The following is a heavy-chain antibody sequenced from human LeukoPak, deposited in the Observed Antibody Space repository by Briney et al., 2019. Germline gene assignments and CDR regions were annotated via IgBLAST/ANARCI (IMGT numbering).Heavy chain of an antibody. D-gene: IGHD5-12*01. CDR3: AKDRGYSGYDYDAFDI. V-gene: IGHV3-23*01. CDR1: GFTFSSYG. CDR2: ISGSGGST. Sequence: SGGSLRLSCAASGFTFSSYGMSWVRQAPGKGLEWVSAISGSGGSTYYADSVKGRFTISRDNSKNTLYLQMNSLRAEDTAVYYCAKDRGYSGYDYDAFDIWGQGTMVTVSS. J-gene: IGHJ3*02.